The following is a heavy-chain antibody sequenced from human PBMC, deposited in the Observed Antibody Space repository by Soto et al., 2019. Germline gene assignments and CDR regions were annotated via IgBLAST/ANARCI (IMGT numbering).Heavy chain of an antibody. CDR1: GGSFSGYY. CDR2: INRSGSS. V-gene: IGHV4-34*01. CDR3: AIPGVTDAGGGAFDI. D-gene: IGHD3-16*01. Sequence: PSETLSLTCVVYGGSFSGYYWSWIRQSPGTGLEWIGQINRSGSSSYNPSLKSRVTISVDTSKNQVSLKLSSVTAADTAVYYCAIPGVTDAGGGAFDIWGQGTMVTVSS. J-gene: IGHJ3*02.